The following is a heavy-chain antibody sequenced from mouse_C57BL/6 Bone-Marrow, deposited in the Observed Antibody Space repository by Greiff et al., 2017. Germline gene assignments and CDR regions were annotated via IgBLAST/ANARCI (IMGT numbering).Heavy chain of an antibody. J-gene: IGHJ2*01. CDR1: GFTFSSYA. CDR3: TRASYYGSPYYFDY. V-gene: IGHV5-9-1*02. CDR2: ISSGGDYI. D-gene: IGHD1-1*01. Sequence: EVKLMESGEGLVKPGGSLKLSCAASGFTFSSYAMSWVRQTPEKRLEWVAYISSGGDYIYYADTVKGRFTISRDNARNTLYLQMSSLKSEDTAMYYCTRASYYGSPYYFDYWGQGTTLTVSS.